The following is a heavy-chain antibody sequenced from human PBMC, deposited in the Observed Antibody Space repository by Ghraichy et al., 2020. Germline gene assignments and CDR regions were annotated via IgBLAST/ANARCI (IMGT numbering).Heavy chain of an antibody. V-gene: IGHV3-13*01. D-gene: IGHD4-17*01. CDR1: GFTFSSYD. CDR3: ARATRDYGFDYFDY. CDR2: IGTAGDT. J-gene: IGHJ4*02. Sequence: GGSLRLSCAASGFTFSSYDMHWVRQATGKGLEWVSAIGTAGDTYYPGSVKGRFTISRENAKNSLYLQMNSLRAGDTAVYYCARATRDYGFDYFDYWGQGTLVTVSS.